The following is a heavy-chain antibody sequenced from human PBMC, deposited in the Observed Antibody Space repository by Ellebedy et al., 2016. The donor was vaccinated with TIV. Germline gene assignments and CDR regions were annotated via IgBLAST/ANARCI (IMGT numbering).Heavy chain of an antibody. J-gene: IGHJ6*02. Sequence: SGPTLVKPTQTLTLTRTFSGFSLNTSGMCVSWIRQPPGKALEWLARIDWDDDKYYRTSLKTRLTISKDTSKNQVVLTMTNMDPVDTATFYCARAIVAKVPYYYYYGMDVWGQGTTVTVSS. CDR2: IDWDDDK. D-gene: IGHD5-12*01. CDR3: ARAIVAKVPYYYYYGMDV. V-gene: IGHV2-70*11. CDR1: GFSLNTSGMC.